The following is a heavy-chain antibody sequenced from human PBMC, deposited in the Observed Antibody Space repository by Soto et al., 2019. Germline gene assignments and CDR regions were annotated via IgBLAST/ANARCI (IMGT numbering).Heavy chain of an antibody. CDR3: AHTWGIGTYFDY. CDR2: IYWDDDK. D-gene: IGHD3-16*01. Sequence: QITLKESGPTLVKPTQTLTLTCTFSGFSLSTSGVGVGWIRQPPGKALEWLALIYWDDDKRYSPSLKSRLTIXKXSSKNPVVLTLTNMDPVDTATYYCAHTWGIGTYFDYWGQGTLVTVSS. CDR1: GFSLSTSGVG. J-gene: IGHJ4*02. V-gene: IGHV2-5*02.